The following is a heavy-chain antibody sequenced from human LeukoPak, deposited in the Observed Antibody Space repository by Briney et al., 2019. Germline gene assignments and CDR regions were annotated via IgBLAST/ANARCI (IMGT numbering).Heavy chain of an antibody. CDR1: GGSFSGYY. V-gene: IGHV4-34*01. CDR3: ASRGGVYYKAYYFDY. D-gene: IGHD3-22*01. CDR2: INHSGST. J-gene: IGHJ4*02. Sequence: PSETLSLTCAVYGGSFSGYYWSWIRQPPGKGLEWIGEINHSGSTNYNPSLKSRVTISVDTSKNQFSLKPSSVTAADTAVYYCASRGGVYYKAYYFDYWGQGTLVTVSS.